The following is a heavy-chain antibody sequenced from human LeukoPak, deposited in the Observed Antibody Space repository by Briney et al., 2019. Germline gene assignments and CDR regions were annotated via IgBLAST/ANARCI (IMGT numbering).Heavy chain of an antibody. CDR3: ARVGRDGYNFH. D-gene: IGHD5-24*01. V-gene: IGHV1-46*01. CDR2: INPSGGST. Sequence: ASVTVSCKASGYTFTSYYMHWVRQAPGQGLEWMGIINPSGGSTSYARKFQGRVTMTRDTSTSTVYMELSSLRSEDTAVYYCARVGRDGYNFHWGQGTLVTVSS. CDR1: GYTFTSYY. J-gene: IGHJ4*02.